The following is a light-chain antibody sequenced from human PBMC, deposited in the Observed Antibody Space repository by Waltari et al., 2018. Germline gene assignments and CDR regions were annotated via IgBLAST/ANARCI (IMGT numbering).Light chain of an antibody. CDR1: SSDVGAYNF. V-gene: IGLV2-14*01. J-gene: IGLJ1*01. CDR3: NAYTSRGTHV. CDR2: DVT. Sequence: QSALTQPASVSGSPGQSITISCAGTSSDVGAYNFVSWYQQQPDKAPTLMIYDVTYWPSVVSNRFSGSKSGNTASLTISVLQAEDEADYYCNAYTSRGTHVFGTGTKVTVL.